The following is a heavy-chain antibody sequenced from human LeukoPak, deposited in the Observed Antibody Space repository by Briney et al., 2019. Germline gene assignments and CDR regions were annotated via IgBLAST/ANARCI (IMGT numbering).Heavy chain of an antibody. J-gene: IGHJ3*02. V-gene: IGHV4-31*09. Sequence: PSETLSLTCTVSGGSISSGGYYWSWIRQHPGKGLEWIGYIYYSGSTYYNPSLKSRVTISVDKSKNQFSLKLSSVTAADTAVYYCATRQSYDILTGEGGAFDIWGQGTMVTVSS. CDR3: ATRQSYDILTGEGGAFDI. D-gene: IGHD3-9*01. CDR2: IYYSGST. CDR1: GGSISSGGYY.